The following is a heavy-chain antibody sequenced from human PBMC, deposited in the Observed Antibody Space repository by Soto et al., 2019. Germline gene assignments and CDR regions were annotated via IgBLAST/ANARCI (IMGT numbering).Heavy chain of an antibody. Sequence: QLQLQASGPGLVKPSETLSLTCTVSGGSISSSSYYWGWIRQPPGKGLEWIGSIYYSGSTYYNPSLKSRVTISVDTSKHQFSLKLSAVTAADTAVYYCAGGERISGSSSDLFDYWGQGTLVTVSS. D-gene: IGHD6-6*01. CDR2: IYYSGST. J-gene: IGHJ4*02. CDR3: AGGERISGSSSDLFDY. CDR1: GGSISSSSYY. V-gene: IGHV4-39*01.